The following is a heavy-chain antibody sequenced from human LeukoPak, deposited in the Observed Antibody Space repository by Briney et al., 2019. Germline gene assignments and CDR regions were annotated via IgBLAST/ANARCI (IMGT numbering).Heavy chain of an antibody. CDR3: ARSSLYGSGSYYDY. D-gene: IGHD3-10*01. J-gene: IGHJ4*02. V-gene: IGHV3-30-3*01. CDR1: GFTFSSYA. Sequence: GRSLRLSCAASGFTFSSYAMHWVRQAPGKGLEWVAVISYDGSNKYYADSVKGRFTISRDNSKNTLYLQMNSLRAEDTAVYYCARSSLYGSGSYYDYWGQGTLVTVSS. CDR2: ISYDGSNK.